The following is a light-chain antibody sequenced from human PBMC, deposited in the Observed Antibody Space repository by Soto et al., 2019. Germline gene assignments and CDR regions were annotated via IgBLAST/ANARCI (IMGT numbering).Light chain of an antibody. Sequence: DIQMIQSPSTLSASIGDRVTITCRASQSISSWLAWYQQKPGKAPRLLIYKASGLQSGVPSRFSGSASGTEFTLTVSSLQPDDFATYYCQQSRTFGQGTKVEIK. V-gene: IGKV1-5*03. CDR1: QSISSW. CDR2: KAS. J-gene: IGKJ1*01. CDR3: QQSRT.